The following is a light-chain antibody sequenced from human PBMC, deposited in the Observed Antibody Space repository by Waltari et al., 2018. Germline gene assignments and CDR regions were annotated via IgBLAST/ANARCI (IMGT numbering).Light chain of an antibody. CDR2: AAS. Sequence: DIQLTQSPSFLSASVGDRVTITCRASQGISSYLAWYQHNPGKAPKLLIYAASTLQSGVPSRFSGSGSGTEFTLTISSLQPEDFATYYCQQLNSYLSLTFGGGTKVEIK. CDR1: QGISSY. J-gene: IGKJ4*01. V-gene: IGKV1-9*01. CDR3: QQLNSYLSLT.